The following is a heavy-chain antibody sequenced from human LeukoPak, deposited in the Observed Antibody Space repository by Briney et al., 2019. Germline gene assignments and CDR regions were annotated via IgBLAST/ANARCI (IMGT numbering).Heavy chain of an antibody. V-gene: IGHV3-23*01. CDR1: GFTFSSYA. D-gene: IGHD3-10*01. CDR3: AKDRTVRGVIPNWFDP. J-gene: IGHJ5*02. Sequence: GGSLRLFCAASGFTFSSYAMSWVRQAPGKGLEWVSAISGSGGSTYYADSVKGRFTISRDNSKNTLYLQMNSLRAEDTAVYYCAKDRTVRGVIPNWFDPWGQGTLVTVSS. CDR2: ISGSGGST.